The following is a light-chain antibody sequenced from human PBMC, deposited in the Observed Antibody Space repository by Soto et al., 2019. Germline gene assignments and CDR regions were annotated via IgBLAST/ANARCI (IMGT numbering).Light chain of an antibody. V-gene: IGKV3-11*01. J-gene: IGKJ4*02. CDR1: ESVSNS. Sequence: VRTQSQSTLSLSPAAMSAPSGIASESVSNSFAWYQHKPGQAPSLLIYNASNRATGIPARFSGSGSRTDFTLTISSLEPEDFAVYSCQHRAGWPTAPTFGGGTKVDI. CDR2: NAS. CDR3: QHRAGWPTAPT.